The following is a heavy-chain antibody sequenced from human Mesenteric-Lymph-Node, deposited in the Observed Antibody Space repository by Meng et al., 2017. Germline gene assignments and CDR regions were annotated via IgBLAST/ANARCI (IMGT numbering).Heavy chain of an antibody. J-gene: IGHJ2*01. CDR2: INPNSGGT. CDR3: ARVGDSSSWYIWYFDL. D-gene: IGHD6-13*01. V-gene: IGHV1-2*02. CDR1: GYTFTGYY. Sequence: GQLVHSGAEVKKPGASVKVSCKASGYTFTGYYMHWVRQAPGQGLEWMGWINPNSGGTNYAQKFQGRVTMTRDTSISTAYMELSRLRSDDTAVYYCARVGDSSSWYIWYFDLWGRGTLVTVSS.